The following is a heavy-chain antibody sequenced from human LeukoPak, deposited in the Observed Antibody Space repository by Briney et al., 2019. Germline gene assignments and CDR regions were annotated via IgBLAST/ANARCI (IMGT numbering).Heavy chain of an antibody. D-gene: IGHD3-22*01. CDR3: ASDSSGYYAEH. CDR1: GGTFSSYA. Sequence: AAKVSCTASGGTFSSYAISWGRQAPGQGLEWRGGIIPFFGTANSAQKFQGRVTITTDKSTSTAYMELSSLRSEDTAVYYFASDSSGYYAEHWGQGTLVTVSS. J-gene: IGHJ1*01. CDR2: IIPFFGTA. V-gene: IGHV1-69*05.